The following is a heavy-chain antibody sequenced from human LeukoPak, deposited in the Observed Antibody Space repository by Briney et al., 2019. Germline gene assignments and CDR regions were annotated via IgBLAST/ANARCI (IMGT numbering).Heavy chain of an antibody. D-gene: IGHD3-3*01. CDR3: AKDWDYDFWSGYFDY. CDR2: ISWNSGSI. CDR1: GFTFDDYA. V-gene: IGHV3-9*03. J-gene: IGHJ4*02. Sequence: GGSLRLSCAASGFTFDDYAMHWVRQAPGKGLEWVSGISWNSGSIGYADSVKGRFTISRDNAKNSLYLQMNSLRAEDMALYYCAKDWDYDFWSGYFDYWGQGALVTVSS.